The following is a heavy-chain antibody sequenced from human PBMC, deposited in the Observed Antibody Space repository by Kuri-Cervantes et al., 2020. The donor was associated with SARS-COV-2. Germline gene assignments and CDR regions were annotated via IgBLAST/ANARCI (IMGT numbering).Heavy chain of an antibody. Sequence: ASVKVSCKASGYTFTSYGISWVRQAPGQGLEWMGWISAYNGNTNYAQKLQGRVTMTTDTSTSTAYMELRSLRSDDTAVYYCARGVQPWLSDRPVNPVRYGMDVWGQGTTVTVSS. CDR3: ARGVQPWLSDRPVNPVRYGMDV. D-gene: IGHD5-18*01. V-gene: IGHV1-18*04. CDR1: GYTFTSYG. J-gene: IGHJ6*02. CDR2: ISAYNGNT.